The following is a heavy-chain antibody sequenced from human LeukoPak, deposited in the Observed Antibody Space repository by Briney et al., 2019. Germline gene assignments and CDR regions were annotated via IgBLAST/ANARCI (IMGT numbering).Heavy chain of an antibody. V-gene: IGHV3-15*01. CDR3: TTYSTGGYYYYYYGMDV. D-gene: IGHD4-11*01. J-gene: IGHJ6*04. Sequence: PGGSLRLSCAASGFTFSNAWMSWVRQAPGKGLEWVGRIKSKTDGGTTDYAAPVKGRFTISRDDSKNTLYLQMNSLKTEDTAVYYCTTYSTGGYYYYYYGMDVWGKGTTVTVSS. CDR2: IKSKTDGGTT. CDR1: GFTFSNAW.